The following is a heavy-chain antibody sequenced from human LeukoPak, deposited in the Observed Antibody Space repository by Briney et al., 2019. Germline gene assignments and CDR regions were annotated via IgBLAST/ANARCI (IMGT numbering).Heavy chain of an antibody. CDR1: GFTFSDYY. V-gene: IGHV3-23*01. CDR3: AKPARTDYTDY. J-gene: IGHJ4*02. Sequence: GGSLRPSCAASGFTFSDYYMSWIRQAPGKGLEWVSAISGSGGSTYYADSVKGRFTISRDNSKNTLYLQMNSLRAEDTAVYYCAKPARTDYTDYWGQGTLVTVSS. D-gene: IGHD1-14*01. CDR2: ISGSGGST.